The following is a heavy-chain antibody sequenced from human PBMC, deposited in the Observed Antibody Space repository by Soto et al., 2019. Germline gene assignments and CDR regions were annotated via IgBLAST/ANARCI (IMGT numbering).Heavy chain of an antibody. CDR2: IKFDGSEK. CDR1: GFTFSDYW. D-gene: IGHD2-2*01. J-gene: IGHJ4*02. Sequence: GGSLRLSCEASGFTFSDYWMSWVRQAPGRGPEWVANIKFDGSEKQYVDSVRGRFTISRDNSRSSLSLQMNSLRAGDTAVYYCVKDGGYCSSSTCYAPRNHYFDSWGQGTLVTVSS. CDR3: VKDGGYCSSSTCYAPRNHYFDS. V-gene: IGHV3-7*03.